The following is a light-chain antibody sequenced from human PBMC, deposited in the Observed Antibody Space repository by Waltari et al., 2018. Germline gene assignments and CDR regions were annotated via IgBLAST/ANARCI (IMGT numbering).Light chain of an antibody. CDR2: AAS. CDR1: QSISSL. Sequence: DIQMPQSPSSLSASVGDRVTITCRASQSISSLFTWYLQKLGKAPKLQIYAASSLQSWVPSRFSGSRSGTGFNLTVSSLQPGEFATYYCQQSYSNPRTFGGGTKVEIK. V-gene: IGKV1-39*01. CDR3: QQSYSNPRT. J-gene: IGKJ4*01.